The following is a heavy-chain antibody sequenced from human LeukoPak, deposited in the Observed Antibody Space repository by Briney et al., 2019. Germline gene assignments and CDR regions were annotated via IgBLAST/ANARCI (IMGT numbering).Heavy chain of an antibody. CDR3: ARGADSSSPA. CDR1: GYTFPAYY. J-gene: IGHJ4*02. Sequence: ASVKVSCKASGYTFPAYYMHWIRQAPGQGFEWMGWINPTTGGTNYGQKFHGRVSMTRDTSTTTAYMELSSLTSDDTAVYYCARGADSSSPAWGQGTLVTVSS. D-gene: IGHD6-6*01. V-gene: IGHV1-2*02. CDR2: INPTTGGT.